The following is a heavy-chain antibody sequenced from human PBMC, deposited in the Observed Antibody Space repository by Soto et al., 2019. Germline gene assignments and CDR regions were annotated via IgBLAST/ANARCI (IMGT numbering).Heavy chain of an antibody. Sequence: EVQLLESGGGLVQPGGSLRLSCAASGFTFSSYAMSWVRQAPGKGLAWVTPISGSGGSTYYAASVKGRFTISRDNSKNTRYLQINSLRAEDMAVYYCAKDQSDLHWYFDLWGRGTLVTVSA. V-gene: IGHV3-23*01. CDR2: ISGSGGST. CDR1: GFTFSSYA. J-gene: IGHJ2*01. CDR3: AKDQSDLHWYFDL.